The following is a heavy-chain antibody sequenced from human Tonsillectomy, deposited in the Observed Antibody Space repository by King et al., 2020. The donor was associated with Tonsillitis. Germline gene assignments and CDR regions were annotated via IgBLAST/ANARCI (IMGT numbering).Heavy chain of an antibody. CDR2: ITSSSNYI. V-gene: IGHV3-21*01. Sequence: QLVQSGGGLVKPGGSLRLSCAASGFTFRTYTMNWVRQAPGKGLEWVSSITSSSNYIYYADSVKGRFTISRDNAKNLLYLQMNSLRAEDTAVYYCARDTYGSGSSENPIWGQGTMVTVSS. CDR1: GFTFRTYT. CDR3: ARDTYGSGSSENPI. J-gene: IGHJ3*02. D-gene: IGHD3-10*01.